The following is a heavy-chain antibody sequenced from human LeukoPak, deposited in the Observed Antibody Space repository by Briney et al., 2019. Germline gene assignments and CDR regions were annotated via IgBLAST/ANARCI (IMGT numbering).Heavy chain of an antibody. D-gene: IGHD2-15*01. CDR1: GFTFSSYA. Sequence: GRSLRLSRAASGFTFSSYAMHWVRQAPGKGLEWVAVISYDGSNKYYADSVKGRFTISRDNSKNTLYLQMNSLRAEDTAVYYCARDENIVVVVAATNGMDVWGQGTTVTVSS. CDR2: ISYDGSNK. J-gene: IGHJ6*02. V-gene: IGHV3-30-3*01. CDR3: ARDENIVVVVAATNGMDV.